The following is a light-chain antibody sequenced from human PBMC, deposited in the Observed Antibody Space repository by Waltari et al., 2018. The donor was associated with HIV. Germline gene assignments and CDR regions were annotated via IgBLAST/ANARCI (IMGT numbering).Light chain of an antibody. CDR1: QMINSA. CDR3: QQYDSYSLT. V-gene: IGKV1-5*03. Sequence: DIQMTQSPSTLSASIGDRVTITCRASQMINSALAWYQQKPGKSPTLQIYKASSLQSDVPSRSSGSESGTEFTLTISSLQSDDFATYYCQQYDSYSLTVGQGTKLEIK. CDR2: KAS. J-gene: IGKJ2*01.